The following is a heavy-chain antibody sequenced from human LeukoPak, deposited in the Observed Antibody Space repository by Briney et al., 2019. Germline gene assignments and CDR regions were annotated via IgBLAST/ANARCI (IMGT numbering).Heavy chain of an antibody. D-gene: IGHD3-10*01. CDR1: GGTFSSYA. V-gene: IGHV1-8*02. CDR2: MNPNSGNT. Sequence: ASVKVSCKASGGTFSSYAINWVRQATGQGLEWMGWMNPNSGNTGYAQKFQGRVTMTRNTSISTAYMELSSLRSEDTAVYYCATPLNDGSGSYAFDPWGQGTLVTVSS. CDR3: ATPLNDGSGSYAFDP. J-gene: IGHJ5*02.